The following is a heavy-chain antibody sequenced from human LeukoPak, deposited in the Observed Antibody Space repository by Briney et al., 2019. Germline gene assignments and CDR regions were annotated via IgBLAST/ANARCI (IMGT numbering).Heavy chain of an antibody. Sequence: GASVKVSCKASGYTFTGYYMHWVRQATGQGLEWMGWMNPNSGNTGYAQKFQGRVTMTRNTSISTAYMDLSSLRSEDTAVYYCTRGHSADWGQGTLVTVSS. V-gene: IGHV1-8*02. CDR1: GYTFTGYY. D-gene: IGHD6-19*01. J-gene: IGHJ1*01. CDR3: TRGHSAD. CDR2: MNPNSGNT.